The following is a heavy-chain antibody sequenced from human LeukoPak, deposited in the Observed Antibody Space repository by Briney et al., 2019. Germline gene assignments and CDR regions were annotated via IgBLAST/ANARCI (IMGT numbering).Heavy chain of an antibody. CDR3: ARGYSTLGWYFQH. CDR1: GFTFSSYG. J-gene: IGHJ1*01. Sequence: PGGSLRLSCAASGFTFSSYGMHWVRQAPGKGLEWVAVIWYDGSNKYYADSVKGRFTISRDNSKNTLYLQMNSLRAEDTAVYYCARGYSTLGWYFQHWGQGTLVTVSS. CDR2: IWYDGSNK. V-gene: IGHV3-33*01. D-gene: IGHD3-3*01.